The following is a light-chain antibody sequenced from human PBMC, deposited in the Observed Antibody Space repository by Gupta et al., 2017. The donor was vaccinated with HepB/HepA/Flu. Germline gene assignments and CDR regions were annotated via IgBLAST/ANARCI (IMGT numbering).Light chain of an antibody. CDR2: QDS. Sequence: SYELTQPPSVSVSPGQTASITCSGDKLGDEYASWYQQKPGQSPVLVIYQDSKRPSGIPERFSGSNSGNTATLTIRGTQAMDEADYYCQAWDSSTVLFGGGTKLTVL. CDR1: KLGDEY. J-gene: IGLJ2*01. CDR3: QAWDSSTVL. V-gene: IGLV3-1*01.